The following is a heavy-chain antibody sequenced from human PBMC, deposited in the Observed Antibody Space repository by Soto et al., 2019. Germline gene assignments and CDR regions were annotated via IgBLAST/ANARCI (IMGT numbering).Heavy chain of an antibody. Sequence: QVQLVQSGAEVKKPGASVKVSCKASGYTFTSYGISWVRQAPGQGLEWMGWISAYNGNTNHAQKLQGRVTMTTDTSPSPASMEPSSLRSHDTAVYYCATASSSRRHDYSAQGTLVTLSS. CDR3: ATASSSRRHDY. CDR1: GYTFTSYG. CDR2: ISAYNGNT. D-gene: IGHD6-13*01. J-gene: IGHJ4*02. V-gene: IGHV1-18*01.